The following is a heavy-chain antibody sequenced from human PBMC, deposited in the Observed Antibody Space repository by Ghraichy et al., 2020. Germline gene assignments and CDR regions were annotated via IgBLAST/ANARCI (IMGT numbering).Heavy chain of an antibody. CDR3: ARVLRGTSPDY. V-gene: IGHV3-33*01. Sequence: GESLNTSCAASGFTFSSYGMHWVRQAPGKGLEWVAVIWYDGSNKYYADSVKGRFTISRDNSKNTLYLQMNSLRAEDTAVYYCARVLRGTSPDYWGQGTLVTVSS. CDR1: GFTFSSYG. J-gene: IGHJ4*02. CDR2: IWYDGSNK. D-gene: IGHD2-2*01.